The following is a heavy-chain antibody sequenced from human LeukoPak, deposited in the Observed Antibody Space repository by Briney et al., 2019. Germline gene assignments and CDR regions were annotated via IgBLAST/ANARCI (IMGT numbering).Heavy chain of an antibody. CDR2: IYYTGST. Sequence: PSETLSLTCTVSGGSISSSSYYWGWIRQPPGKGLEWIGNIYYTGSTYYSPSLKSRVTISVDTSKNQFSLKLSSVTAADTAVYYCARIRRVAGTRYFQHWGQGTLVTVSS. D-gene: IGHD6-19*01. J-gene: IGHJ1*01. CDR3: ARIRRVAGTRYFQH. CDR1: GGSISSSSYY. V-gene: IGHV4-39*01.